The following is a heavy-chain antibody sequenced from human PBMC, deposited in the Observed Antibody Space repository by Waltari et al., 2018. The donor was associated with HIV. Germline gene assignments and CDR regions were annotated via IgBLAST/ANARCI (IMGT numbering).Heavy chain of an antibody. J-gene: IGHJ4*02. CDR2: KWYNGSNK. CDR1: GFTFSSYG. Sequence: QVQLVESGGGVVQPGRSLRLSWPASGFTFSSYGLHWVRQAPGKGLAWGAVKWYNGSNKYYADSVKGRFTISRDNSKNTLYLQMNSLRAEDTAVYYCAREVSDSSGYYLDYWGQGTLVTVSS. D-gene: IGHD3-22*01. V-gene: IGHV3-33*01. CDR3: AREVSDSSGYYLDY.